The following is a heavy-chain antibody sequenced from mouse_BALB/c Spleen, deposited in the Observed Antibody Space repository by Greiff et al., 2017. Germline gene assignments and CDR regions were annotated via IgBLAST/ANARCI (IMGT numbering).Heavy chain of an antibody. CDR1: GYSFTSYY. CDR3: ARGETMITTGDFDY. CDR2: IDPFNGGT. V-gene: IGHV1S135*01. Sequence: VQLQQSGPELMKPGASVKISCKASGYSFTSYYMHWVKQSHGKSLEWIGYIDPFNGGTSYNQKFKGKATLTADKSSSTAYMQLSSLTSEDSAVYYCARGETMITTGDFDYWGQGTTLTVSS. J-gene: IGHJ2*01. D-gene: IGHD2-4*01.